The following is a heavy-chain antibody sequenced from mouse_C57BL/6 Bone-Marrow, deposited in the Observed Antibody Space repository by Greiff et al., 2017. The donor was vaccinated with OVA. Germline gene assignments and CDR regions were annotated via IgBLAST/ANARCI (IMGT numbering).Heavy chain of an antibody. V-gene: IGHV1-26*01. CDR2: INPNNGGT. Sequence: EVQLQQSGPELVKPGASVKISCKASGYTFTDYYMNWVKQSHGKSLEWIGDINPNNGGTSYNQKFKGKATLTVDKSSSTAYMELRSLTSEDSAVYYCARRRGVAQAYYAMDYWGQGTSVTVSS. D-gene: IGHD3-2*02. CDR3: ARRRGVAQAYYAMDY. J-gene: IGHJ4*01. CDR1: GYTFTDYY.